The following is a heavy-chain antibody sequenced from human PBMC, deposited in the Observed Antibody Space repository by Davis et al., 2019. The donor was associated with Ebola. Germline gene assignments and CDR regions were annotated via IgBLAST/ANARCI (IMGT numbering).Heavy chain of an antibody. CDR3: ARDESCSSTSCFYYYYYGMDV. CDR2: IYYSGST. CDR1: GGSISSYY. Sequence: GSLRLSCTVSGGSISSYYWSWIRQPPGKGLEWIGYIYYSGSTYYNPSLKSRVTISVDTSKNQFSLKLSSVTAADTAVYYCARDESCSSTSCFYYYYYGMDVWGQGTTVTVSS. V-gene: IGHV4-59*12. D-gene: IGHD2-2*01. J-gene: IGHJ6*02.